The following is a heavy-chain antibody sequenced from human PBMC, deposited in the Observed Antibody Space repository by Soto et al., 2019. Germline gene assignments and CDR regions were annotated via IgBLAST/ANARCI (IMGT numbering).Heavy chain of an antibody. CDR3: ARDGSNYYYYGMDV. CDR1: GFTFSSYS. D-gene: IGHD4-4*01. CDR2: ISSSSSYI. V-gene: IGHV3-21*01. Sequence: GGSLRLSCAASGFTFSSYSMNWVRQAPGKGLEWVSSISSSSSYIYYADSVKGRFTISRDNAKNSLYLQMNSLRAEDTAVYYCARDGSNYYYYGMDVWGQGTTVTVSS. J-gene: IGHJ6*02.